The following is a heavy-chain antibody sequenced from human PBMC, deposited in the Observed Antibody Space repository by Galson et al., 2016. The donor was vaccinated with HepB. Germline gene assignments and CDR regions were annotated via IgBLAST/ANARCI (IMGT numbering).Heavy chain of an antibody. CDR3: ARAQWILARRAAYFDH. V-gene: IGHV3-7*04. CDR1: GFPSSNYW. Sequence: SLRLSCAASGFPSSNYWMNWVRQAPGKGLEWVANIKQEGNQEYYADSVKGRFTVSRDNARNSLYQQMNSLRADDTAVYYCARAQWILARRAAYFDHWGQGILVTVSS. CDR2: IKQEGNQE. D-gene: IGHD5-18*01. J-gene: IGHJ4*02.